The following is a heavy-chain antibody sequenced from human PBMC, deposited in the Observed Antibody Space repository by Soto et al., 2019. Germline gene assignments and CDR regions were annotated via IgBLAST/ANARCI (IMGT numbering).Heavy chain of an antibody. J-gene: IGHJ4*02. CDR3: AKDHSMARGGFDY. CDR1: GFPFSSFA. D-gene: IGHD3-10*01. CDR2: ITGSGDLT. Sequence: EVQLLESGGGLVQPGESLRLSCAASGFPFSSFAMSWVRQAPGKGLEWVSTITGSGDLTYYADSVKGRFTISRDNSKNTLYLQMNSLRAEDTAVYSWAKDHSMARGGFDYWGQGTLVTVSS. V-gene: IGHV3-23*01.